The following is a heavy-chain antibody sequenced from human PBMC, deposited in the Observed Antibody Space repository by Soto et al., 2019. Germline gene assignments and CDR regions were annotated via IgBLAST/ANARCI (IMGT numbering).Heavy chain of an antibody. CDR2: ISYDGSNK. CDR3: AREIAVAGFEVWFDP. J-gene: IGHJ5*02. D-gene: IGHD6-19*01. CDR1: GFTFSSYA. V-gene: IGHV3-30-3*01. Sequence: QVQLVESGGGVVQPGRSLRLSCAASGFTFSSYAMHWVRQAPGKGLEWVAVISYDGSNKYYADSVKGRFTISRDNSKNTLHLQMNSLRAEDTAVYYCAREIAVAGFEVWFDPWGQGTLVTVSS.